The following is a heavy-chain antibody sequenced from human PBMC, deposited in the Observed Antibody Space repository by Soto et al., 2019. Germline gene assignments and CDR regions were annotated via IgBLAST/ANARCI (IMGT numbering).Heavy chain of an antibody. J-gene: IGHJ5*02. CDR1: GGTFSSYT. D-gene: IGHD3-10*01. V-gene: IGHV1-69*02. CDR2: IIPILGIA. CDR3: ARATKSYRGNWFDP. Sequence: GASVKVSCKASGGTFSSYTISWVRQAPGQGLEWMGRIIPILGIANYAQKFQGRVTITADKSTSTAYMELSSLRSEDTAVYYCARATKSYRGNWFDPWGQGTLVTVSS.